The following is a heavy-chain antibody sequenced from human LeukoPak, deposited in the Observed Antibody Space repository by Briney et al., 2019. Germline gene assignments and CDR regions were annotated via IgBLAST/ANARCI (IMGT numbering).Heavy chain of an antibody. Sequence: ASVKVSCKASGYTFTGYYMHWVRQAPGQGLEWMGWINPNSGGTNYAQKFQGRVNMTRDTSISTAYMELSRLRSDDTAVYYCATVALPAAILGGTRNFDYWGQGTLVTVSS. CDR2: INPNSGGT. CDR3: ATVALPAAILGGTRNFDY. D-gene: IGHD2-2*02. CDR1: GYTFTGYY. V-gene: IGHV1-2*02. J-gene: IGHJ4*02.